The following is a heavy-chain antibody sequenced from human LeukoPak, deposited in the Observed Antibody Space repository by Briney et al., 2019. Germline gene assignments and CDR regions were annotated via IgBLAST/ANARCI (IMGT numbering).Heavy chain of an antibody. CDR2: IKSDGTTT. V-gene: IGHV3-74*01. CDR3: ARGWGMDV. D-gene: IGHD5-24*01. Sequence: GGSLGLSCAASGFTFSNYGMQWVRQVSGKGLVWVSRIKSDGTTTGHADFVKGRFTISRDNAKNTLYLQMNSLRAEDTAVYYCARGWGMDVWGQGTTVTVSS. J-gene: IGHJ6*02. CDR1: GFTFSNYG.